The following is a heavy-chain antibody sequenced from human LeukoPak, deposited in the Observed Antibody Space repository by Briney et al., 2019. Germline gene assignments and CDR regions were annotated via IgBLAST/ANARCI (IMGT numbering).Heavy chain of an antibody. J-gene: IGHJ3*02. V-gene: IGHV4-34*01. CDR3: ATGYCSGGSCYRVHAFDI. CDR1: GGSFSVYY. D-gene: IGHD2-15*01. Sequence: PSETLSLTCAVYGGSFSVYYWSWIRQPPGKGLEWIGEINHSGSTNYNPSLKSRVTISLDTSKNQFSVKLSPVTAADTAVYYCATGYCSGGSCYRVHAFDIWGQGTMVTVSS. CDR2: INHSGST.